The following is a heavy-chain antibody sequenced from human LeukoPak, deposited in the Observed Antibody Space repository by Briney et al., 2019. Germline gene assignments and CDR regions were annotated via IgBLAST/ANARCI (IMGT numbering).Heavy chain of an antibody. V-gene: IGHV3-23*01. CDR1: GFTFSSYA. J-gene: IGHJ5*02. D-gene: IGHD3-3*01. Sequence: GGSLRLSCAASGFTFSSYAMSWVRQAPGKGLEWVSAISGSGGSTYYVDSVKGRFTISRDNSKNTLYLQMNSLRAEDTAVYYCAKIPKVTIFGVVIIGWFDPWGQGTLVTVSS. CDR2: ISGSGGST. CDR3: AKIPKVTIFGVVIIGWFDP.